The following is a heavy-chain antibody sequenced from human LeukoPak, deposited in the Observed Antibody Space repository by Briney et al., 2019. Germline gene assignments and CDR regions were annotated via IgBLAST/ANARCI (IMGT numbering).Heavy chain of an antibody. CDR1: GFTFSSSA. Sequence: GGSLRLSCAASGFTFSSSAMNWVRQAPGKGLEWVSVISGSGGSTYYADSVKGRFTISRDNSKNTLYLQMNSLRAEDTAVYYCAKSSGYRAFDIWGQGTMVTVSS. CDR2: ISGSGGST. D-gene: IGHD3-3*01. CDR3: AKSSGYRAFDI. J-gene: IGHJ3*02. V-gene: IGHV3-23*01.